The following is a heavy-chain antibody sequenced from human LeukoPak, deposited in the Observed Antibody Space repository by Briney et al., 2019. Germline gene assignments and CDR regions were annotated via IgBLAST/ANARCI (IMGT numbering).Heavy chain of an antibody. CDR3: ARGSYCSSTSCYLDY. V-gene: IGHV4-30-2*01. J-gene: IGHJ4*02. CDR2: IYHSGST. CDR1: GGSISSGGYY. D-gene: IGHD2-2*01. Sequence: PSETLSLTCTVSGGSISSGGYYWSWIRQPPGKGLEWIGYIYHSGSTYYNPSLKSRVTISVDRSKNQFSLKLSSVTAADTAVYYCARGSYCSSTSCYLDYWGQGTLVTVSS.